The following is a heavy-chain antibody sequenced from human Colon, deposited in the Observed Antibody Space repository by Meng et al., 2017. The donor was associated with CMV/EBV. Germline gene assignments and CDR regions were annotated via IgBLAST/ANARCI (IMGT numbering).Heavy chain of an antibody. Sequence: SVKVSCKASGGTFSSYAISWVRQAPRQGLEWMGGIIPIFGTANYAQKSQGRVTIITDESTSTAYMELSSRRSEDTAVYYCARATGDGYNHYYYHGMDVWGQGTTVTVSS. V-gene: IGHV1-69*05. D-gene: IGHD5-24*01. CDR2: IIPIFGTA. CDR3: ARATGDGYNHYYYHGMDV. J-gene: IGHJ6*02. CDR1: GGTFSSYA.